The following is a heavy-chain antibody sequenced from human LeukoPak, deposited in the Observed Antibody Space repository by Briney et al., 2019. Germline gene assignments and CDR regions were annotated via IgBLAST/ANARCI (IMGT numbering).Heavy chain of an antibody. D-gene: IGHD6-13*01. CDR2: IKQDGSEK. Sequence: GGSLRLSCAASGFTFSSYWMSWARQAPGKGLEWVANIKQDGSEKYYVDSVKGRFTISRDNAKNSLYLQMNSLRAEDTAVYYCARELDSSSWYWDYWGQGTLVTVSS. CDR1: GFTFSSYW. V-gene: IGHV3-7*01. CDR3: ARELDSSSWYWDY. J-gene: IGHJ4*02.